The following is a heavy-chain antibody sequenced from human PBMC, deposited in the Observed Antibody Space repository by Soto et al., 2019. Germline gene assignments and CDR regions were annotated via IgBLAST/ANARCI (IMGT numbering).Heavy chain of an antibody. D-gene: IGHD6-6*01. CDR2: ISIRGGDE. V-gene: IGHV3-30*03. Sequence: QVQLVESGGGVVQPGKSLRLSCAASGFTLSSYAMHWARQAPGKGLEWVTVISIRGGDEYYAESVRGRFTISRDDSKNTLYLQMDSLRVEDTAVYYCARVTIVARQHLDYWGQGTLVTVSS. CDR3: ARVTIVARQHLDY. CDR1: GFTLSSYA. J-gene: IGHJ4*02.